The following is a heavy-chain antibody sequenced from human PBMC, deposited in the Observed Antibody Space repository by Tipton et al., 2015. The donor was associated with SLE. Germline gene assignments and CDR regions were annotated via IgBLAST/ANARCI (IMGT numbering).Heavy chain of an antibody. CDR1: GGSFSGYY. CDR3: ARALWKGGDY. D-gene: IGHD1-1*01. CDR2: INHSGST. Sequence: TLSLTCAVYGGSFSGYYWSWIRQPPGKGLEWIGEINHSGSTNHNPSLKGRVTISVDTSKNQLSLKLSAVTAADTAVYYCARALWKGGDYWGQGTLVTVSS. V-gene: IGHV4-34*01. J-gene: IGHJ4*02.